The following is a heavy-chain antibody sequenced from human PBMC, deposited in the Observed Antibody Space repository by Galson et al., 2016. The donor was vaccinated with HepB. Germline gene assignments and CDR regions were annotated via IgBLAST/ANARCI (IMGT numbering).Heavy chain of an antibody. CDR1: GFSLDTPGVG. D-gene: IGHD6-19*01. CDR3: GHTRRLVRQIGDVVDY. V-gene: IGHV2-5*02. CDR2: IYWDGDQ. J-gene: IGHJ4*02. Sequence: PALVKPTQTLTLTCTFSGFSLDTPGVGVAWIRQPPGKALECLALIYWDGDQRYSPSLKNRLTLTKDTSKNQVVLAMTNVDPVDTATYYCGHTRRLVRQIGDVVDYWGQGTLVIVSS.